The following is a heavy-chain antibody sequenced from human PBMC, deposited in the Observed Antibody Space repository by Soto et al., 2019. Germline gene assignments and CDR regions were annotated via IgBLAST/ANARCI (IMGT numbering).Heavy chain of an antibody. CDR1: GFIFSDYY. CDR3: ARDTSVFGYFDY. Sequence: QVQLVESGGGLVKPGGSLRLSCAASGFIFSDYYMSWIRQAPGKGLEWVSYISSSSSYTNYADSVKGRFTISRDNAKNSLYLQMNSLRAEDTAVYYCARDTSVFGYFDYWGQGTLVTVSS. J-gene: IGHJ4*02. D-gene: IGHD1-20*01. V-gene: IGHV3-11*06. CDR2: ISSSSSYT.